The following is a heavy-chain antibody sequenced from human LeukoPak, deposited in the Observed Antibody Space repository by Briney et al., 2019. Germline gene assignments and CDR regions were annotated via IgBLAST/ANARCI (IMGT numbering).Heavy chain of an antibody. CDR3: ARDYDSDAFDI. V-gene: IGHV3-30*04. CDR1: GFTFSSYA. Sequence: GGSLRLSCAASGFTFSSYAMHWVRQAPGKGLEWVAVISYDGSNKYYADSVKGRFTLSRDNSKNTLYLQMNSLRAEDAAVYYCARDYDSDAFDIWGQGTMVTVSS. CDR2: ISYDGSNK. J-gene: IGHJ3*02. D-gene: IGHD3-22*01.